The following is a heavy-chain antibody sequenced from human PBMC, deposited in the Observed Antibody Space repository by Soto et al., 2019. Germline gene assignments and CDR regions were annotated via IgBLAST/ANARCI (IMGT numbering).Heavy chain of an antibody. J-gene: IGHJ4*02. V-gene: IGHV1-8*01. CDR3: ARGLRYCTNGVCYWRDY. Sequence: ASVKVSCKASGYTFTSYDINWVRQATGQGLEWMGWMNPNSGNTGYAQKFQGRVTMTRNTSISTAYMELSSLRSEDTAVYYCARGLRYCTNGVCYWRDYWGQGTLVTVSS. D-gene: IGHD2-8*01. CDR2: MNPNSGNT. CDR1: GYTFTSYD.